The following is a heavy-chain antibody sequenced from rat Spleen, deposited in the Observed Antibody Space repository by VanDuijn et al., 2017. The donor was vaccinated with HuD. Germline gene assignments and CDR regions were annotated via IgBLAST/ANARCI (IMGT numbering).Heavy chain of an antibody. CDR1: GFSLTSYS. CDR3: TRGRYTPFDY. CDR2: IWTGGST. Sequence: QVQLKESGPGLVQPSQTLSLTCTVSGFSLTSYSVSWVRQPPGKGLEWMGIIWTGGSTAYNSALKSRLSISRDTSKSQVFLKMNSLQTDDTAIYFCTRGRYTPFDYWGQGVMVTVSS. J-gene: IGHJ2*01. V-gene: IGHV2-43*01. D-gene: IGHD1-10*01.